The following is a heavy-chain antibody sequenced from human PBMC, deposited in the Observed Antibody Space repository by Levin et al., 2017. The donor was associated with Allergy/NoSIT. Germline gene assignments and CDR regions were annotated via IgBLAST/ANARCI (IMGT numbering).Heavy chain of an antibody. V-gene: IGHV3-33*01. Sequence: GGSLRLSCAASGFTLSTYGIHWVRQGPGKGLEWMAVMWYDGTHENYAESVKGRFTISRDSSMNILYLQMDSLRAEDSAVFYCARDKGSQWMYVGTLDVWGQGTMVTVSS. J-gene: IGHJ3*01. CDR2: MWYDGTHE. CDR1: GFTLSTYG. CDR3: ARDKGSQWMYVGTLDV. D-gene: IGHD6-19*01.